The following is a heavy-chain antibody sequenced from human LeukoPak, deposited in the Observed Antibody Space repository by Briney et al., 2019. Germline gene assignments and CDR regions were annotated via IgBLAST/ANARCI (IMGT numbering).Heavy chain of an antibody. V-gene: IGHV1-69*05. CDR1: GGTFSSYA. J-gene: IGHJ4*02. CDR3: ARDGAPRGDYDPYFDY. Sequence: GASVKVSCKASGGTFSSYAISWVRQAPGQGLEWMGGIIPIFGTANYAQKFQGRVTMTTDTSTSTAYMELRSLRSDDTAVYYCARDGAPRGDYDPYFDYWGQGTLVTVSS. CDR2: IIPIFGTA. D-gene: IGHD4-17*01.